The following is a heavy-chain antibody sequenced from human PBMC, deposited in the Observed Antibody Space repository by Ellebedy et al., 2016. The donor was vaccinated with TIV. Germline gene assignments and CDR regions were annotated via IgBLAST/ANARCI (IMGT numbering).Heavy chain of an antibody. CDR1: GFTFSSYA. V-gene: IGHV3-23*01. J-gene: IGHJ4*02. CDR2: ISGSGGST. D-gene: IGHD2-2*01. CDR3: AKDIVVVPAAMRSLSLGLDY. Sequence: GGSLRLXXAASGFTFSSYAMSWVRQAPGKGLEWVSAISGSGGSTYYADSVKGRFTISRDNSKNTLYLQMNSLRAEDTAVYYCAKDIVVVPAAMRSLSLGLDYWGQGTLVTVSS.